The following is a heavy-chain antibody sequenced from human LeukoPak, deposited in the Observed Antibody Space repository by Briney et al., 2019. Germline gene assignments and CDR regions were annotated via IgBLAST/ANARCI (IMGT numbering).Heavy chain of an antibody. D-gene: IGHD3-9*01. CDR1: GGSISSYY. CDR3: ARGDYDTLTGYWNWFDP. Sequence: PSETLSLTCTVSGGSISSYYWSWIRQPAGKGLEWIGRIYTSGSTNYNPSLKSRVTMSVDTSKNQFSLKLSSVTAADTAVYYCARGDYDTLTGYWNWFDPWGQGTLVTVSS. CDR2: IYTSGST. V-gene: IGHV4-4*07. J-gene: IGHJ5*02.